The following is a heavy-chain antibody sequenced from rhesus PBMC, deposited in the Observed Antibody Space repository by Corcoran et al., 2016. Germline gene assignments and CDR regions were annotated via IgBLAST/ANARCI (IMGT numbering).Heavy chain of an antibody. J-gene: IGHJ5-1*01. V-gene: IGHV4-143*01. CDR3: ARLLGNRFDV. D-gene: IGHD3-34*01. Sequence: QVQLQESGPGLVKPSETLSLTCTVSGGSISGYYYWSWFRQPPGKVLEWIGGISGNRATTYYNPSLKSRVTIPKDTSKSQFSLKLSSVTAADTAVYYCARLLGNRFDVWGPGVLVTVSS. CDR2: ISGNRATT. CDR1: GGSISGYYY.